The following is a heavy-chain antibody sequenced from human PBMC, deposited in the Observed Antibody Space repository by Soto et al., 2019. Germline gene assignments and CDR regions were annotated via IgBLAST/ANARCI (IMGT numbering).Heavy chain of an antibody. V-gene: IGHV1-18*01. J-gene: IGHJ4*02. CDR1: GYGLSGDG. CDR3: VRDTSNYFDY. Sequence: VSVKGDWKGSGYGLSGDGGGWGRQAPGQGLEWMGWISAYNGNTNYAQKLQGRVTMTTDTSTSTAYMELRSLRSDDTAVYYCVRDTSNYFDYWGQGTRLTVSS. CDR2: ISAYNGNT. D-gene: IGHD2-2*01.